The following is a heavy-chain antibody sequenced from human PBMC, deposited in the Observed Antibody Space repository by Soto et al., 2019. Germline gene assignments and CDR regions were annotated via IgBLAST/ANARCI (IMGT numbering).Heavy chain of an antibody. CDR2: IIPILGIA. CDR1: GGTFSSYT. V-gene: IGHV1-69*04. Sequence: SVKVSCKASGGTFSSYTISWVRQAPGQGLEWMGRIIPILGIANYAQKFQGRVTITADKSTSTAYMELSSLRSEDTAVYYCARDAVEAGTTNYYYYYMDVWGKGTTVT. CDR3: ARDAVEAGTTNYYYYYMDV. J-gene: IGHJ6*03. D-gene: IGHD1-7*01.